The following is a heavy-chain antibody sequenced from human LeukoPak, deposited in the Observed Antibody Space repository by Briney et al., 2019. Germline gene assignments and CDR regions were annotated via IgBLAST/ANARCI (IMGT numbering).Heavy chain of an antibody. J-gene: IGHJ4*02. D-gene: IGHD2-15*01. CDR1: GVTFRTYW. V-gene: IGHV3-74*01. CDR2: MNNDGRNI. Sequence: GGSLRLSCAASGVTFRTYWMHWVRQVPGKGLVWVSRMNNDGRNIGYADSVKGRFTISRDNAKNTLYLQMNSLRAEDTAVYYCARENWYLENWGQGTLVTVSS. CDR3: ARENWYLEN.